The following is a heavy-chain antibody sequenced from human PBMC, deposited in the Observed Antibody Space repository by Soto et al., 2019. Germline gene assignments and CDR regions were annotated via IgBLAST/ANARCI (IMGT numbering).Heavy chain of an antibody. D-gene: IGHD3-10*01. CDR2: ISAYNGNT. Sequence: QVQLVQSGAEVKKPGASVKVSCKASGYTFTSYGISWVRQAPGQGLEWMGWISAYNGNTNYAQKRQGRVIMTRDTATSTAYMELRSLRSDDTAVYYCARDHGSGKNLGRWEDYWGQGTLVTVSS. CDR1: GYTFTSYG. V-gene: IGHV1-18*01. J-gene: IGHJ4*02. CDR3: ARDHGSGKNLGRWEDY.